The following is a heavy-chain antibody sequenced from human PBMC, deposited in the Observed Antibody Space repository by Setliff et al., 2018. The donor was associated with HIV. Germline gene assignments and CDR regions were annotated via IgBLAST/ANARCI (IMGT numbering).Heavy chain of an antibody. CDR3: ASYLPWGDYGDDAFDI. D-gene: IGHD4-17*01. CDR2: IIPIFGTA. J-gene: IGHJ3*02. V-gene: IGHV1-69*05. CDR1: GYTLTELS. Sequence: SVKVSCKVSGYTLTELSIHWVRQAPGKGLEWMGGIIPIFGTANYAQKFQGRVTITTDESTSTAYMELSSLRSEDTAVYYCASYLPWGDYGDDAFDIWGQGTMVTVSS.